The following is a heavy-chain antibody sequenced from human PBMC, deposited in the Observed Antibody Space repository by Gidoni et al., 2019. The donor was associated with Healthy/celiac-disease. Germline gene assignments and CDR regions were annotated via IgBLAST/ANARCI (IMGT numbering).Heavy chain of an antibody. Sequence: EVQLVQSGAEVKKPGESLRISCKGSGNSFTSYWISWVRPMPGKGLEWMGRMAPSDSYTNYSPSFQGHVTISADKSISTAYLQWSSLKASDTAMYYCARQRDYGSGSYYYYMDVWGKGTTVTVSS. CDR2: MAPSDSYT. CDR1: GNSFTSYW. V-gene: IGHV5-10-1*03. CDR3: ARQRDYGSGSYYYYMDV. D-gene: IGHD3-10*01. J-gene: IGHJ6*03.